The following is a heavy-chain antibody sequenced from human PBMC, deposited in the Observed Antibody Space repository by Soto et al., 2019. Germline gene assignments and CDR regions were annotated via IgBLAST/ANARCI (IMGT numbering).Heavy chain of an antibody. CDR1: GGSISSYY. CDR2: IYYSGST. V-gene: IGHV4-59*12. J-gene: IGHJ4*02. CDR3: ARGKIRLVPAAMVLFDY. D-gene: IGHD2-2*01. Sequence: NPLETLSLTCIGSGGSISSYYWSSIRHPPGKGLEWIGYIYYSGSTNYNPSLKSRVTISVDTSKNQFSLKLSSVTAADTAVYYCARGKIRLVPAAMVLFDYWGQGTLVTVSS.